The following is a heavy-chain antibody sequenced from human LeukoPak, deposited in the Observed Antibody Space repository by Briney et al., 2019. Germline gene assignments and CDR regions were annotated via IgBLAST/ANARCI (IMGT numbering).Heavy chain of an antibody. CDR1: GFTFSSYS. CDR2: ISSSSSYI. V-gene: IGHV3-21*01. CDR3: ARVPDYYDSSGYYDY. Sequence: PGGSLRLSCAASGFTFSSYSMNWVRQAPGKGLEWVSSISSSSSYIYYADSVKGRFTISRGNAKNSLYLQMNSLRAEDTAVYYCARVPDYYDSSGYYDYWGQGTLVTVSS. J-gene: IGHJ4*02. D-gene: IGHD3-22*01.